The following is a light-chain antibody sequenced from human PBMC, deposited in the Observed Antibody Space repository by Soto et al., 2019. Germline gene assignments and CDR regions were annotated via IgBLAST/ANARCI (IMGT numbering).Light chain of an antibody. CDR3: QKYNNWPPYT. J-gene: IGKJ2*01. Sequence: EIVMTQSPATLSVSPGERATLSCRASQSVSSNLAWYQQKPGQAPRLLIYGASTRATGIPARFSGSGSGTELTLTISSLQYEYFAVYYCQKYNNWPPYTFGQGTKLESK. CDR2: GAS. V-gene: IGKV3-15*01. CDR1: QSVSSN.